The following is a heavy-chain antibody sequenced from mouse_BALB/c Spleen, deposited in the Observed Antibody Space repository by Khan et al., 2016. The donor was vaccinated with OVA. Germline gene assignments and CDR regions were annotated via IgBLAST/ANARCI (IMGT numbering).Heavy chain of an antibody. Sequence: VKLKESGAELAKPGASVKMSCKASGYTFTSYWMHWVKQRPGQGLEWIGYINPSTGYTEYNQRFKDKATLTADKSSSTAYMQLSSLTSEESAVYYCANHGRSSAWLTYWGQGTLVTVSA. CDR1: GYTFTSYW. J-gene: IGHJ3*01. V-gene: IGHV1-7*01. CDR3: ANHGRSSAWLTY. CDR2: INPSTGYT.